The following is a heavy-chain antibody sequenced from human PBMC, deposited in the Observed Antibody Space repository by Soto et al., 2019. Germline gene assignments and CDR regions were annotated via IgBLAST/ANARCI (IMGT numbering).Heavy chain of an antibody. CDR2: IYYSGST. D-gene: IGHD6-19*01. CDR1: GGSISSSSYY. V-gene: IGHV4-39*01. Sequence: QLQLQESGPGLVEPSETLSLTCTVSGGSISSSSYYWGWIRQPPGKGLEWIGSIYYSGSTYYNPSLKRRVTIAVETSKNPFSLKLSSVTGAGTAVYCCASRGSSGCYSGWFDPWGQGTLVTVSS. CDR3: ASRGSSGCYSGWFDP. J-gene: IGHJ5*02.